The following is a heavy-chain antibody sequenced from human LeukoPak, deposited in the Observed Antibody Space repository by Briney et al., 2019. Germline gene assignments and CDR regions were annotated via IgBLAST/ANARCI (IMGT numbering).Heavy chain of an antibody. J-gene: IGHJ3*02. CDR3: ARERVVVAANDAFDI. CDR2: INHSGST. D-gene: IGHD2-15*01. CDR1: GGSFSGYY. Sequence: SETLSLTCAVYGGSFSGYYWSWIRQPPGKGLEWIGEINHSGSTNYNPSLKSRVTISVDTSKNQFSLKLSSVTAADTAVYYCARERVVVAANDAFDIWGQGTMVTVSS. V-gene: IGHV4-34*01.